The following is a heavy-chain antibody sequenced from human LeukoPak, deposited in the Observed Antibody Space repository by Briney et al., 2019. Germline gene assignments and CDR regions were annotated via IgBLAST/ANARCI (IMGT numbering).Heavy chain of an antibody. Sequence: EPGGSLRLSCAASGFTFSSYAMGWVRQAPGKGLEWVSAISGSGGSTYYADSVKGRFTISRDNSKNTLYLQMNSLRAEDTAVYYCAKSEDIVVVVANDYWGQGTLVTVSS. CDR2: ISGSGGST. J-gene: IGHJ4*02. V-gene: IGHV3-23*01. D-gene: IGHD2-15*01. CDR3: AKSEDIVVVVANDY. CDR1: GFTFSSYA.